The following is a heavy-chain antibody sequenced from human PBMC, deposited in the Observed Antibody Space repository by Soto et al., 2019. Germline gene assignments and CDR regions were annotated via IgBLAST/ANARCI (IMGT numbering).Heavy chain of an antibody. D-gene: IGHD6-6*01. J-gene: IGHJ5*02. CDR3: ARDRREYSSSSRGNWFDP. V-gene: IGHV4-30-4*01. CDR2: IYYSGST. CDR1: GGSISSGDYY. Sequence: SETLSLTCTVSGGSISSGDYYWSWIRHPPGKGLEWIGYIYYSGSTYYNPSLKSRVTISVDTSKNQFSLKLSSVTVADTAVYYCARDRREYSSSSRGNWFDPWGQGTLVTVSS.